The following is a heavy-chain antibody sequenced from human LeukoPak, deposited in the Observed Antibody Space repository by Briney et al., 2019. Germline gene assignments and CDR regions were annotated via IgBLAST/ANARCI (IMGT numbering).Heavy chain of an antibody. V-gene: IGHV4-39*01. CDR3: ARRCQAGMAAAGGVDY. CDR2: IYYSGNT. D-gene: IGHD6-13*01. J-gene: IGHJ4*02. CDR1: GGSFSSSGYY. Sequence: SETLSLTCTVSGGSFSSSGYYWGWIRHPPGKGLGWVAGIYYSGNTYYNPSLKSPVTISINTSKNQFSLKLSSVTAADTAFYYCARRCQAGMAAAGGVDYWGQGTLVTVSS.